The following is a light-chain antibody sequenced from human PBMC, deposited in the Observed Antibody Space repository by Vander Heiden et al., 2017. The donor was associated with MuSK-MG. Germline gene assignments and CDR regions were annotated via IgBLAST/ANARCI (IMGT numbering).Light chain of an antibody. CDR1: SRDVGGFDY. V-gene: IGLV2-14*01. Sequence: QSALTQPASVSGSRGQSITISCTGTSRDVGGFDYVSWYQQHPGKAPKLMIYDVSNRPSGVSNRFSGSKSGNTASLTISGLQAEDEADYYCSSYTSSSTLVFGTGTKVTVL. CDR2: DVS. J-gene: IGLJ1*01. CDR3: SSYTSSSTLV.